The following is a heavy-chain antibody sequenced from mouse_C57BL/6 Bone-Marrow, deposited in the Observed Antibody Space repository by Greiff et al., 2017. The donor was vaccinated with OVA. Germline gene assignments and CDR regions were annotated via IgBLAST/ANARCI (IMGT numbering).Heavy chain of an antibody. CDR3: ARGVYVPFAY. V-gene: IGHV1-64*01. J-gene: IGHJ3*01. CDR1: GYTFTSYW. CDR2: IHPNSGST. D-gene: IGHD1-1*01. Sequence: QVQLQQPGAELVKPGASVKLSCKASGYTFTSYWMHWVKQRPGQGLEWIGMIHPNSGSTNYNEKFKSKATLTVDKSSSTAYMQLRSLTSEDSAVYYCARGVYVPFAYWGQGTLVTVSA.